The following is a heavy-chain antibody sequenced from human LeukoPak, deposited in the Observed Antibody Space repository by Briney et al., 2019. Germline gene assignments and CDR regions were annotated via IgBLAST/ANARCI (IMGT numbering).Heavy chain of an antibody. Sequence: GRSLRLSCAASGFTFSSSAMQWVRQAPGKGLEGVAVISYDGSKKYYADSVKGRFTISRDDSKNTLYLQMNSLRGEDTAVYYCARSRSASTSGWYDYFDYWGRGTLVTVSS. CDR3: ARSRSASTSGWYDYFDY. J-gene: IGHJ4*02. D-gene: IGHD6-19*01. V-gene: IGHV3-30*04. CDR1: GFTFSSSA. CDR2: ISYDGSKK.